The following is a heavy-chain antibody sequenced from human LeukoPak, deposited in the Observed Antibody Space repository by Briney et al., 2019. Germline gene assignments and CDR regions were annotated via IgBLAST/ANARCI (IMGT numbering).Heavy chain of an antibody. D-gene: IGHD4-11*01. V-gene: IGHV3-21*01. CDR3: AREDYTLPNWFDP. Sequence: GGSLRLSCAASGFTFSSYSMNWVRQAPGKGLEWVSSISSSSSYIYYADSVKGRFTISRDNAKNSLYLQMNSLRAEDTAVYYCAREDYTLPNWFDPWGQGTLVTVSS. CDR1: GFTFSSYS. J-gene: IGHJ5*02. CDR2: ISSSSSYI.